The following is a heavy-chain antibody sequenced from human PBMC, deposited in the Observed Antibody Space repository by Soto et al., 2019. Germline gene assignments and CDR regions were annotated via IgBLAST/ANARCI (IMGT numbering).Heavy chain of an antibody. D-gene: IGHD2-2*02. CDR3: ARAIVVVPAAISGMDV. CDR2: IIPIFGTA. J-gene: IGHJ6*02. V-gene: IGHV1-69*06. Sequence: SVKASCKASGATFSSYAIRWVRQALVQGLEWMGGIIPIFGTANYAQKFQGRVTITADKSTSTAYMELSSLRSEDTAVYYCARAIVVVPAAISGMDVWGRGTTVTVSS. CDR1: GATFSSYA.